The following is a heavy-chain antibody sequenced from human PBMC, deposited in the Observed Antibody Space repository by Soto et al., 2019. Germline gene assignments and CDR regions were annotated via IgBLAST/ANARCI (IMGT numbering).Heavy chain of an antibody. CDR3: ARGQPYYYGSGSYDY. CDR1: GGSFSGYY. D-gene: IGHD3-10*01. Sequence: SETLSLTCAVYGGSFSGYYWSWIRQPPGKGLEWIGEINHSGSTNYNPSLKSRVTISVDTSKNQFSLKLSSVTAADTAVYYCARGQPYYYGSGSYDYWGQGTLVTVSS. CDR2: INHSGST. V-gene: IGHV4-34*01. J-gene: IGHJ4*02.